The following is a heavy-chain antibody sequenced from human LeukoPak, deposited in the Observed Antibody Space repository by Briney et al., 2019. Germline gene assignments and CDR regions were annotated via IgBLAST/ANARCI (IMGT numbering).Heavy chain of an antibody. Sequence: SETLSFTCTVSGGSISRYYWSWIRQPPGKGLEWIGYIYYSGSTNYNPSLKSRVTISVDTSKNQFSLKLSSVTAADTAVYYCARDAVASGYWGQGTLVTVSS. D-gene: IGHD6-25*01. CDR3: ARDAVASGY. V-gene: IGHV4-59*01. J-gene: IGHJ4*02. CDR1: GGSISRYY. CDR2: IYYSGST.